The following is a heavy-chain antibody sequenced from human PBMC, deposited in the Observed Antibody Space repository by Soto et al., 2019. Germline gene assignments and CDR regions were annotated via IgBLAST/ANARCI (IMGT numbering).Heavy chain of an antibody. V-gene: IGHV4-31*03. CDR3: ARMLRAGSVAVVAAWFDP. D-gene: IGHD2-15*01. J-gene: IGHJ5*02. Sequence: QVQLQESGPGLVKPSQTLSLTCTVSGGSISSGGYYWSWIHQHPGKGLEWIGYIYYSGSTYYNPSLKSRVTLPVDTSKNQFSLKLSSVPAADTAVYYCARMLRAGSVAVVAAWFDPWGQGTLVTVSS. CDR2: IYYSGST. CDR1: GGSISSGGYY.